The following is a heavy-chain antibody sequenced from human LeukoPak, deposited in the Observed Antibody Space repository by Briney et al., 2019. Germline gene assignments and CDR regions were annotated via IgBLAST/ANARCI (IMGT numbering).Heavy chain of an antibody. D-gene: IGHD2-15*01. CDR3: AKQLGYCSDGSCYFPY. J-gene: IGHJ4*02. Sequence: GGSLRLSCAASGSTFSHFWMSWVRQAPGKGLEWVSAISNNGGYTYYADSVQGRFTISRDNSKSTLCLQMNSLRAEDTAVYYCAKQLGYCSDGSCYFPYWGQGTLVTVSS. V-gene: IGHV3-23*01. CDR1: GSTFSHFW. CDR2: ISNNGGYT.